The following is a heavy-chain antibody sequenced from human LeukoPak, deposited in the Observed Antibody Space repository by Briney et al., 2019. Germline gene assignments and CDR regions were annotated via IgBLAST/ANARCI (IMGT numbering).Heavy chain of an antibody. D-gene: IGHD1-26*01. CDR3: AKEFRRGSYLLDAFDI. CDR1: GFTFSSYS. Sequence: GGSLRLSCAASGFTFSSYSMNWVRQAPGKGLEWVSFISSSSSYIYYADSVKGRFTISRDNSKNTLYLQMNSLRAEDTAVYYCAKEFRRGSYLLDAFDIWGQGTMVTVSS. V-gene: IGHV3-21*04. J-gene: IGHJ3*02. CDR2: ISSSSSYI.